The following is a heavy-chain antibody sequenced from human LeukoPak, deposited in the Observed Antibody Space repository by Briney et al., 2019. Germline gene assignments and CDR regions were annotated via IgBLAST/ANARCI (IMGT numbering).Heavy chain of an antibody. CDR2: IRPIGDNT. CDR1: GFTFSRDY. V-gene: IGHV3-23*01. Sequence: PGRALSLSCAASGFTFSRDYISWVRQAPGGWREWVSSIRPIGDNTYYGGSVKGRFSISRDNSTNTLSLQMSSLRAEDTAVYYCTQNVREGHHYYYYMDVWGKGPTVTVS. J-gene: IGHJ6*03. CDR3: TQNVREGHHYYYYMDV. D-gene: IGHD2/OR15-2a*01.